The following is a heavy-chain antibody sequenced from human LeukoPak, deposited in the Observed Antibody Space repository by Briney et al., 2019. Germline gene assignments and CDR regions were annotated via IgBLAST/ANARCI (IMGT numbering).Heavy chain of an antibody. V-gene: IGHV3-21*01. CDR3: AHSTVTTRYFQH. J-gene: IGHJ1*01. CDR2: ISSSSSYI. D-gene: IGHD4-17*01. CDR1: GFPFSSYS. Sequence: GGSLTLSCAASGFPFSSYSMNWVRQAPGKGLEWVSSISSSSSYIYYADSVKGRFTISRDNAKNSLYLQMNSLRAEDTAVYYCAHSTVTTRYFQHWGQGTLVTVSS.